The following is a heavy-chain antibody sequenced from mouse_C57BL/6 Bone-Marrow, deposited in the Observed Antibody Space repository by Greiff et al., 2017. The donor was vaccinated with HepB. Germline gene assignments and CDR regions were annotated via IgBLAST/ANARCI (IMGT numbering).Heavy chain of an antibody. CDR1: GFTFSAYG. J-gene: IGHJ3*01. D-gene: IGHD2-3*01. V-gene: IGHV5-17*01. CDR2: ISSGSSTI. CDR3: ARIYDGYYDWFAY. Sequence: EVKLVESGGGLVKPGGSLKLSCAASGFTFSAYGMHWVRQAPEKGLEWVAYISSGSSTIYYADTVKGRFTISRDNAKNTLFLQMTSLRSEDTAMYYCARIYDGYYDWFAYWGEGTLVTVSA.